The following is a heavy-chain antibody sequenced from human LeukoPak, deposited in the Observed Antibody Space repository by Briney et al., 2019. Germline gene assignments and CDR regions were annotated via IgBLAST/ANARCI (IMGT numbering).Heavy chain of an antibody. J-gene: IGHJ4*02. CDR1: GFTFSSYE. CDR2: IKSKTDGGTT. V-gene: IGHV3-15*01. CDR3: TSELRYFDLPPADY. D-gene: IGHD3-9*01. Sequence: GSLRLSCAASGFTFSSYEMNWVRQAPGKGLEWVGRIKSKTDGGTTDYAAPVKGRFTISRDDSKNTLYLQMNSLKTEDTAVYYCTSELRYFDLPPADYWGQGTLVTVSS.